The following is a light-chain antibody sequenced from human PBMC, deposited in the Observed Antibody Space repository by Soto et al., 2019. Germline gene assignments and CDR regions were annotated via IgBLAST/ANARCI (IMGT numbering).Light chain of an antibody. CDR1: DDIINS. CDR3: QQYDILPIT. CDR2: DAS. V-gene: IGKV1-33*01. J-gene: IGKJ4*01. Sequence: DIQMTQSPSSLSASIGDRVTITCQASDDIINSLNWYQQKPGKAPKLLIHDASILQTGVPSRFSGSGSGTDFTFTITSLQPEDIATYYCQQYDILPITFGGGTKVEIK.